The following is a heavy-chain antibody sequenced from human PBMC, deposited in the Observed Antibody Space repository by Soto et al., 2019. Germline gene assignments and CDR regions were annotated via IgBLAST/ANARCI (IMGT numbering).Heavy chain of an antibody. V-gene: IGHV1-18*01. CDR2: ISTYNGKT. D-gene: IGHD1-26*01. CDR3: ARLLTEGATFREDAFDL. CDR1: GYTFTSHG. J-gene: IGHJ3*01. Sequence: QVHLVQSGGEVKNPGASVKVSCKPSGYTFTSHGLSWVRQAPGQGLEWMGWISTYNGKTDSSQKFQGRVTMTADTRPTTGYMELRSLRSDDTAVYYCARLLTEGATFREDAFDLWGQGTKVTVSS.